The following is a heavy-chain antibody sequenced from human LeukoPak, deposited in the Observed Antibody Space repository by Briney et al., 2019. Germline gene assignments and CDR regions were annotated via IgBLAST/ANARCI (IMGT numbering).Heavy chain of an antibody. CDR1: GGSISSGGYS. V-gene: IGHV4-30-2*01. Sequence: SETLSLTCAVSGGSISSGGYSWSWIRQPPGKGLEWIGYIYHSGSTYYNPSLKSRVTISVDRSKNQFSLKLSSVTAADTAVYYCARGDPIAGVNFDYWGQGTLVTVSS. J-gene: IGHJ4*02. D-gene: IGHD2-21*02. CDR3: ARGDPIAGVNFDY. CDR2: IYHSGST.